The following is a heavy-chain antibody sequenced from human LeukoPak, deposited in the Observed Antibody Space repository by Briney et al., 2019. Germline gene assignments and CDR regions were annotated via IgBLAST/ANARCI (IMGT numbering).Heavy chain of an antibody. J-gene: IGHJ6*03. D-gene: IGHD4-23*01. Sequence: ASVKVSCKASGGTFSSYAISWVRQAPGQGLEWMGGVIPIFGTANYAQKFQGRVTITADESTSTAYMELSSLRSEDTAVYYCARGVRAYGGKWGLYYYYMDVWGKGTTVTVSS. CDR1: GGTFSSYA. CDR3: ARGVRAYGGKWGLYYYYMDV. V-gene: IGHV1-69*13. CDR2: VIPIFGTA.